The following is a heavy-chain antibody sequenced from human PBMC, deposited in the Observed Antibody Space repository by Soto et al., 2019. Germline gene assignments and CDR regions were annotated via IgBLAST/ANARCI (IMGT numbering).Heavy chain of an antibody. J-gene: IGHJ4*02. CDR2: INPSGGST. Sequence: QVQLVQSGAEVKKPGASVKVSCKASGYTFTSYYMHWVRQAPGQGLEWMGIINPSGGSTSYAQKFQGRVTRTRDTSTSTVYMELSSLRSEDTAVYYCARDLRWFGESTSTPFDYWGQGTLVTVSS. D-gene: IGHD3-10*01. V-gene: IGHV1-46*01. CDR1: GYTFTSYY. CDR3: ARDLRWFGESTSTPFDY.